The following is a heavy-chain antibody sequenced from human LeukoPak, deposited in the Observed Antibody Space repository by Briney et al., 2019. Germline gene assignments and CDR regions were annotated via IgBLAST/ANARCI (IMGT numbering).Heavy chain of an antibody. V-gene: IGHV4-30-2*01. CDR1: GGSISSGGYS. D-gene: IGHD1-26*01. Sequence: SQTLSLTCAVSGGSISSGGYSWSWIRQPPGKGLEWIGYIYHSGSTYYNPSLKSRVTISVDRSKNQFSLKLSSVTAADTVVYYCARGGAYAHDAFDIWGQGTMVTVSS. J-gene: IGHJ3*02. CDR3: ARGGAYAHDAFDI. CDR2: IYHSGST.